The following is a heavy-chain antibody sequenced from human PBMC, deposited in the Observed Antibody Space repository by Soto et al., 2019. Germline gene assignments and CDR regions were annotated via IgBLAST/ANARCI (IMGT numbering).Heavy chain of an antibody. CDR2: INAYNGNT. Sequence: QVQLVQSGAEVKKPGASVKVSCKASGYTFTTYCISWVRQAPGQGLEWMGWINAYNGNTNYAQKLQGRVTMTTDTSTRPAYMELRSLRSDDTAVYYCARDPVAGTYFDYWGQGTLVTVSS. CDR3: ARDPVAGTYFDY. D-gene: IGHD6-19*01. J-gene: IGHJ4*02. V-gene: IGHV1-18*01. CDR1: GYTFTTYC.